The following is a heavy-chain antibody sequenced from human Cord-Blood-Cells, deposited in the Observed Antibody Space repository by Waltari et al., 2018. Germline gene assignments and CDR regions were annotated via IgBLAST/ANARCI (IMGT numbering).Heavy chain of an antibody. CDR3: ARDKQAARDAFDI. V-gene: IGHV3-7*01. J-gene: IGHJ3*02. CDR1: GFTFISYW. CDR2: IKQDGSEK. Sequence: EVQLVEPGGGLVPPGGSLRLACSAFGFTFISYWMRWARQAPGKGLEWVANIKQDGSEKYYVDSVKGRFTISRDNAKNSLYLQMNSLRAEDTAVYYCARDKQAARDAFDIWGQGTMVTVSS. D-gene: IGHD6-6*01.